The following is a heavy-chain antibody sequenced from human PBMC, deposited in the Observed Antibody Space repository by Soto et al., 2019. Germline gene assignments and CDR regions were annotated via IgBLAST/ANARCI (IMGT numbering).Heavy chain of an antibody. CDR3: AKNWNWGSLVH. J-gene: IGHJ4*02. CDR2: IYYTGST. D-gene: IGHD7-27*01. V-gene: IGHV4-59*08. CDR1: GGSICQDY. Sequence: SETLSLTCTISGGSICQDYWSSIRQPPGKGLEWIGYIYYTGSTSYNPSPKSRVTISVDTPKNQFSLKLSSVTAADTAVYYCAKNWNWGSLVHWGQGTLVTVSS.